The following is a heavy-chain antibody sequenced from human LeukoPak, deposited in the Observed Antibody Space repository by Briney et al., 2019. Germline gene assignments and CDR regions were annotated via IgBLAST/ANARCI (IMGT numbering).Heavy chain of an antibody. D-gene: IGHD6-19*01. J-gene: IGHJ3*02. CDR2: FDPEDGET. CDR3: ARDRSSSGWYKLGTNAFDI. V-gene: IGHV1-24*01. CDR1: GYTLTELS. Sequence: ASVKVSCKVSGYTLTELSMHWVRQAPVKGLEWMGGFDPEDGETIYAQKFQGRVTMTEDTSTDTAYMELSSLRSDDTAVYYCARDRSSSGWYKLGTNAFDIWGQGTMVTVSS.